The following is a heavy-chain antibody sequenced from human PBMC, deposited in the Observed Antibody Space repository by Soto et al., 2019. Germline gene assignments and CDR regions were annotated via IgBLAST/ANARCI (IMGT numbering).Heavy chain of an antibody. CDR1: GFTFNYYW. J-gene: IGHJ3*01. CDR3: ARGQRGGFDL. Sequence: EEHLVESGGGLVQSGGSLRLSCAASGFTFNYYWMDWVRQVPGKGLLWVSHIQNDGSRTTYADSVKGRFAISRDNAKNTLYLQMNRLRVEDTAVYFCARGQRGGFDLWGQGTMVTISS. V-gene: IGHV3-74*01. D-gene: IGHD2-15*01. CDR2: IQNDGSRT.